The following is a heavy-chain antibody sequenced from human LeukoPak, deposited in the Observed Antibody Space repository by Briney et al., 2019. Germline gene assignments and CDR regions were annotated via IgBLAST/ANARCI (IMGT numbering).Heavy chain of an antibody. J-gene: IGHJ4*02. V-gene: IGHV4-39*07. CDR1: GGSISSSSYY. CDR2: INHSGST. Sequence: ASETLSLTCTVSGGSISSSSYYWGWIRQPPGKGLEWIGEINHSGSTNYNPSLKSRVTISVDTSKNQFSLKLSSVTAADTAVYYCARASCSGGSCRFDYWGQGTLVTVSS. D-gene: IGHD2-15*01. CDR3: ARASCSGGSCRFDY.